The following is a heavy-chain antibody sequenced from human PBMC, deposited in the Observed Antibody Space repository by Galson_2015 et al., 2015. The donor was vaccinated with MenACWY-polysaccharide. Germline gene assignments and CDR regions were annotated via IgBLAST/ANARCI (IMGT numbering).Heavy chain of an antibody. CDR3: ARAHSSSWYYDWFDP. J-gene: IGHJ5*02. CDR1: GGSISSGRYY. Sequence: TLSLTCTVSGGSISSGRYYWSWIRQPAGKGLEWIGRIYTSGSTNYNPSLKSRVTISVDTSKNQFSLKLSSVTAADTAVYYCARAHSSSWYYDWFDPWGQGTLVTVSS. CDR2: IYTSGST. D-gene: IGHD6-13*01. V-gene: IGHV4-61*02.